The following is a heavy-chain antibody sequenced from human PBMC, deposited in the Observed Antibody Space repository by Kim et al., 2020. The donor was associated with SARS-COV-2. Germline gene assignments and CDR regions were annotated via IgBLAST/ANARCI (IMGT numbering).Heavy chain of an antibody. Sequence: DSTTTPYADSVKGRFTISRDNSKNTLYRQMTGLRADDTGVYYCTRGPFWGQGTLVTVSS. CDR3: TRGPF. J-gene: IGHJ4*02. V-gene: IGHV3-74*03. CDR2: DSTTT.